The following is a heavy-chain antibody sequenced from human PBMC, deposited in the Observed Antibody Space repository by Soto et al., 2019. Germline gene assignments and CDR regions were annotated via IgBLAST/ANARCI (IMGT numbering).Heavy chain of an antibody. J-gene: IGHJ4*02. CDR3: ARVLEMATINFDY. Sequence: SETLSLTCAVYGGSFSGYYWSWIRQPPGKGLEWIGEINHSGSTNYNPSLKSRVTISVDTSKNQFSLKLSSVTAADTAVYYCARVLEMATINFDYWGQGTLVTVSS. CDR2: INHSGST. CDR1: GGSFSGYY. V-gene: IGHV4-34*01. D-gene: IGHD5-12*01.